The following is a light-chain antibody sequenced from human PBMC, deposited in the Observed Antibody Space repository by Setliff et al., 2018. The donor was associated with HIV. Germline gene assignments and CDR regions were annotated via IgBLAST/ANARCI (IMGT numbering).Light chain of an antibody. V-gene: IGLV2-14*03. CDR3: SSYTSNNARV. CDR1: SSDVGGYNY. CDR2: DVS. J-gene: IGLJ1*01. Sequence: QSVLTQPASVSGSPGQSITISCSGTSSDVGGYNYVSWYQQYPAKAPKLMIYDVSVRPSGVSTRFSGSKSGNTASLTISGLQAEDEADYYCSSYTSNNARVFGTGTKVTVL.